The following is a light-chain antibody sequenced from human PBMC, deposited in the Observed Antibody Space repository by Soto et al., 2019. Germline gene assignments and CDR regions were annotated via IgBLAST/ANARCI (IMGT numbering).Light chain of an antibody. V-gene: IGKV3-11*01. CDR2: DAS. J-gene: IGKJ2*01. CDR3: QQRSNWPHT. CDR1: QSVNSY. Sequence: EIVLTQSPATLSLSPGERATLSCRASQSVNSYLAWYQQKPGQAPRLLMYDASNRATGIPARFSGSGSGTDFTLTISSLEPEDFAVYYCQQRSNWPHTFGQGTKLEIK.